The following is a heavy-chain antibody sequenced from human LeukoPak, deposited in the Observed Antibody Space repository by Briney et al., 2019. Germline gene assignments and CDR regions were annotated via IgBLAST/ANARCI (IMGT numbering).Heavy chain of an antibody. CDR2: FDPEDGET. J-gene: IGHJ4*02. D-gene: IGHD3-22*01. V-gene: IGHV1-24*01. CDR3: ATETIRSGYSYFDY. Sequence: ASVTVSCKVSGYTLTELSMHWVRQAPGKGLEWMGGFDPEDGETIYAQKFQGRVTMTEDTSTDTAYMELSSLRSEDTAVYYCATETIRSGYSYFDYWGQGTLVTVSS. CDR1: GYTLTELS.